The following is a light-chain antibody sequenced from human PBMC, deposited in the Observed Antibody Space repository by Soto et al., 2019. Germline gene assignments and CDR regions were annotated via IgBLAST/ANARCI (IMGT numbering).Light chain of an antibody. J-gene: IGKJ2*01. Sequence: DIVMTQSPDSLAVSLGERATINCKSSQSLLYSSNNKNYLAWYQQKPGQPPKLLISWASTRESGVPDRFSGSGSGTDFTLTISGLQAEDVAVYYCQQYYATPRTFGQGTKLEIK. CDR3: QQYYATPRT. CDR1: QSLLYSSNNKNY. V-gene: IGKV4-1*01. CDR2: WAS.